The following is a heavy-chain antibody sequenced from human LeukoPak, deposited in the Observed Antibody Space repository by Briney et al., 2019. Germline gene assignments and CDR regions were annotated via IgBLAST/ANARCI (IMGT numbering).Heavy chain of an antibody. J-gene: IGHJ4*02. Sequence: GASVKVSCKASGYTFTDSYIHWVRQAPGQGLEWMGWINPNNGGTNYAQKFQGRVTITRDTSISTAYMDLSGLRSDDTAIHYCARSPRSGYSFDYWGQGTLVTVSS. D-gene: IGHD3-22*01. V-gene: IGHV1-2*02. CDR2: INPNNGGT. CDR3: ARSPRSGYSFDY. CDR1: GYTFTDSY.